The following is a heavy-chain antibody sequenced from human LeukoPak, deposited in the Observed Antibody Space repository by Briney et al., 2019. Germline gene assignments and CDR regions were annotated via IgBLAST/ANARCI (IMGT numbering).Heavy chain of an antibody. CDR3: ASSGAWYSSSRNFDY. V-gene: IGHV1-3*01. D-gene: IGHD6-6*01. CDR2: INAGNGNT. J-gene: IGHJ4*02. Sequence: ASVKVSCKASGYTFTSYAMHWVRQAPGQRLEWMGWINAGNGNTKYSQKFQGRVTITRDTSASTAYMELSSLRSEDTAVYYCASSGAWYSSSRNFDYWGQGILVTVSS. CDR1: GYTFTSYA.